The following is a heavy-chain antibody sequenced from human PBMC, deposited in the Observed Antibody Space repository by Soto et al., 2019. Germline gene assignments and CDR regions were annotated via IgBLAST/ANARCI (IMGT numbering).Heavy chain of an antibody. J-gene: IGHJ4*02. CDR3: AGGDHWRLVDY. Sequence: SETLSLTCTVSGDSITTRYWSWIRQPPGKGLEWIGYIYTTGDNYNPSLMSRASMSLDTSKNLFSLRLRSVTAADTAVYYCAGGDHWRLVDYWGRGNLVTVSS. D-gene: IGHD3-16*01. CDR1: GDSITTRY. CDR2: IYTTGD. V-gene: IGHV4-4*09.